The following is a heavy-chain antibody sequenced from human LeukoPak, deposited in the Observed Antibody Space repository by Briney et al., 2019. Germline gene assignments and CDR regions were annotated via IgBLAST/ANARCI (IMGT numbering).Heavy chain of an antibody. D-gene: IGHD1-26*01. CDR2: VSYDGSYK. CDR3: ARGFTSGSSNLDY. Sequence: GGSLRLSCAASGFTFHNYALHWVRQAPGKGLEWVAVVSYDGSYKDYADSVKGRFTISRDNSRNTLYLQMNSLRPQDTAVYYCARGFTSGSSNLDYWGQGTLVTVSS. V-gene: IGHV3-30*04. CDR1: GFTFHNYA. J-gene: IGHJ4*02.